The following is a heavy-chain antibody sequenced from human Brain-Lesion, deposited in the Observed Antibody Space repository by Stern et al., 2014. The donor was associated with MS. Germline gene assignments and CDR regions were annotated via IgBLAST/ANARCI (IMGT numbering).Heavy chain of an antibody. J-gene: IGHJ6*02. CDR1: GGSISSGGYY. CDR3: ARGRVVPGFQYYATDV. V-gene: IGHV4-61*02. Sequence: VQLVESGPGLVKPSQTLSLSCTVSGGSISSGGYYWSWIRQPAGKGLEWIGRIFNSGSTSYNPSLKSRVTISIDTSKNPFSLWLNPMTAADTAVYYCARGRVVPGFQYYATDVWGQGTTVIVSS. D-gene: IGHD2-2*01. CDR2: IFNSGST.